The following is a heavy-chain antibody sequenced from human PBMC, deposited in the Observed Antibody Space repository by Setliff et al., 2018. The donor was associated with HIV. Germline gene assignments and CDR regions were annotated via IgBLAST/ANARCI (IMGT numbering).Heavy chain of an antibody. Sequence: ASVKVSCKVSGYTLAEISMHWVRQAPGKGLEWMGGFDPEDGEKVYAQRFQGTVTMTEDTSTDTAYMELTSLTSEDTAVYYCATITFYYDSSGSQNKKSYFFDYWRLGTLVTVSS. CDR3: ATITFYYDSSGSQNKKSYFFDY. J-gene: IGHJ4*02. D-gene: IGHD3-22*01. V-gene: IGHV1-24*01. CDR1: GYTLAEIS. CDR2: FDPEDGEK.